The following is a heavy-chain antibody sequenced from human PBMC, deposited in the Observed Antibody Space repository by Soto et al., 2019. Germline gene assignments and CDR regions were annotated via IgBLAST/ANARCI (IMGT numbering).Heavy chain of an antibody. Sequence: VQLVESGGGLIQPGGSLRLSCAASGFTVSSNYMSWVRQAPGKGLEWVTVISFDGNNKYYADSVKGRFTISRDNSKNTLYLQMNSLRADDTAVYYCAKERIDQYQVLPFFDYWGQGTLVTVSS. J-gene: IGHJ4*02. V-gene: IGHV3-30*18. CDR1: GFTVSSNY. CDR2: ISFDGNNK. CDR3: AKERIDQYQVLPFFDY. D-gene: IGHD2-2*01.